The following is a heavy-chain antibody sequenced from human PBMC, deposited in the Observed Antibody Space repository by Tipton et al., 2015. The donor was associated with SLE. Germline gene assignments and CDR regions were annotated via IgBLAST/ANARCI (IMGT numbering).Heavy chain of an antibody. D-gene: IGHD4-17*01. CDR1: DYTFTNYG. Sequence: QVQLVQSGAEVKKPGASVKVSCKASDYTFTNYGISWVRQAPGQGLEWMGAIIPIFGTPKYAQKFQGRVTITADESTSTAYMELSSLRSEDTAVFYCASDGGHDYGENEYFMHWGQGTLVTVS. CDR2: IIPIFGTP. V-gene: IGHV1-69*01. CDR3: ASDGGHDYGENEYFMH. J-gene: IGHJ1*01.